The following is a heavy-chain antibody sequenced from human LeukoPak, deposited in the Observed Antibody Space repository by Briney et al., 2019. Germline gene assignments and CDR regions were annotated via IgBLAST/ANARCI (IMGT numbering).Heavy chain of an antibody. CDR2: VVVGSGNT. CDR1: GFTFTSSA. V-gene: IGHV1-58*01. Sequence: GASVKVSCKASGFTFTSSAVQWVRQARGQRLEWIGWVVVGSGNTNYAQKFQERVTITRDMSTSTAYMELSSLRSEDTAVYYYAAVYSQELRFPPNWFDPWGQGTLVTVSS. D-gene: IGHD3-3*01. CDR3: AAVYSQELRFPPNWFDP. J-gene: IGHJ5*02.